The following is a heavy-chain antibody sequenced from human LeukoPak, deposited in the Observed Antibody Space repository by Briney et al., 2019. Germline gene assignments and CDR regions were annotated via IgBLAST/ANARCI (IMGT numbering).Heavy chain of an antibody. J-gene: IGHJ4*02. CDR3: ARRDSSGYSSFDY. V-gene: IGHV5-51*01. CDR1: GYSFTSYW. CDR2: IYPGDSDT. D-gene: IGHD3-22*01. Sequence: GESLKISCQGSGYSFTSYWIGWVRQLPGKGLDWVGIIYPGDSDTRYSPSFQGQVTISADKSISTAYLQWSSLKASDTAMYYCARRDSSGYSSFDYWGQGTLVTVSS.